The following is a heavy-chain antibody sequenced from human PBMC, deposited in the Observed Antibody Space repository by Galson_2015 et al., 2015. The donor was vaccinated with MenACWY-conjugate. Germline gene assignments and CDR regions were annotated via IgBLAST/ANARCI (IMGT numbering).Heavy chain of an antibody. CDR3: VRDGDCGGDDGMDV. V-gene: IGHV3-7*03. J-gene: IGHJ6*02. CDR1: GFRFTDYW. Sequence: SLRLSCAASGFRFTDYWMTWVRQAPGKGLDWVANIHQGGSRAYYADSVKGRFTISRDNAKNSVFLQMSSLRPEDSAVYYCVRDGDCGGDDGMDVWGQGTTVTVSS. D-gene: IGHD4-23*01. CDR2: IHQGGSRA.